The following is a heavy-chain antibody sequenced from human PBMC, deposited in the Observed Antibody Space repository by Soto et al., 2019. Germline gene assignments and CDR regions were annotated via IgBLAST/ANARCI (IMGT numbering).Heavy chain of an antibody. V-gene: IGHV3-21*01. CDR1: GFTFSSYS. CDR2: ISSSSSYI. Sequence: GGSLRLSCAASGFTFSSYSMNWVRQAPGKGLEWVSSISSSSSYIYYADSVKGRFTISRDNAKNSLYLQMNSLRAEDTAVYYCARDYQIRYSYGRDAFDIWGQGTMVTVSS. D-gene: IGHD5-18*01. J-gene: IGHJ3*02. CDR3: ARDYQIRYSYGRDAFDI.